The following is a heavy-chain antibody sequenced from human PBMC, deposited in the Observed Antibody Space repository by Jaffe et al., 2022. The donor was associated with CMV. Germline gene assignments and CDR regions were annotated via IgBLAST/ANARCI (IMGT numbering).Heavy chain of an antibody. Sequence: QVQLVQSGAEVKKPGSSVKVSCKASGGTFSSYAISWVRQAPGQGLEWMGRIIPILGIANYAQKFQGRVTITADKSTSTAYMELSSLRSEDTAVYYCAKDNSRSRPRGAFDIWGQGTMVTVSS. V-gene: IGHV1-69*09. CDR1: GGTFSSYA. D-gene: IGHD6-13*01. CDR2: IIPILGIA. J-gene: IGHJ3*02. CDR3: AKDNSRSRPRGAFDI.